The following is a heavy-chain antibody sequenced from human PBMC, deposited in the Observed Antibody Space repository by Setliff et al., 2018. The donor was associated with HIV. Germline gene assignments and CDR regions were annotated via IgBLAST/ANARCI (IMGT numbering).Heavy chain of an antibody. CDR3: ARHAAGPDGPFDY. V-gene: IGHV4-39*01. CDR2: IHYSGST. CDR1: GGFIKNSNYY. Sequence: SETLSLTCTVYGGFIKNSNYYWGWIRQPPGKGLEWIGNIHYSGSTYYNPSRKSRVTISVDTSKNQFSLKLSSVIAADPAVYYCARHAAGPDGPFDYWGQGTLVTVSS. J-gene: IGHJ4*02.